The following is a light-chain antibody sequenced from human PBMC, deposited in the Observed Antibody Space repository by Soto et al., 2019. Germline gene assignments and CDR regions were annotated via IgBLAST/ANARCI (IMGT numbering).Light chain of an antibody. J-gene: IGLJ3*02. CDR3: QSYDSSLSGWV. Sequence: QAVVTQPPSVSGAPGQRVTISCTGSSSNIGAGYDVHWYQQLPGTAPKLLIYGNSNLPSGVPDRFSGSKSGTSASLAITGLQAEDEADYYCQSYDSSLSGWVFGGGTKLTVL. CDR2: GNS. CDR1: SSNIGAGYD. V-gene: IGLV1-40*01.